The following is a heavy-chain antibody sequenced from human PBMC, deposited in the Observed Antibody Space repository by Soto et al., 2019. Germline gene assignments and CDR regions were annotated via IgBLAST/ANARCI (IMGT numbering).Heavy chain of an antibody. V-gene: IGHV4-59*08. CDR2: IYYSGST. CDR1: GGSFSSYY. J-gene: IGHJ4*01. CDR3: ARSGGSYSLYYFDY. Sequence: PSETLSLTCTVSGGSFSSYYWSWIRQPPGKGLEWIGYIYYSGSTNYNPSLKSRVTISVDTSKNQFSLKLSSVTAADTAVYYCARSGGSYSLYYFDYWGHGTLVTVS. D-gene: IGHD1-26*01.